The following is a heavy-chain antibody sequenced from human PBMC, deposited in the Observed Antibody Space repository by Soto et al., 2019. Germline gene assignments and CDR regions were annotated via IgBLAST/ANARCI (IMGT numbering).Heavy chain of an antibody. Sequence: QVQLVESGGGVVQPGRSLRLSCAASGFIFRNFGMHWVRRAPGKGLEWVATISGDGNDKYYPDSMNGRFTISRDNFNNTLYLQLNSLRPEDTAVYHCVQGASTAHQPLDSWGQGVLVTVSS. J-gene: IGHJ4*02. CDR3: VQGASTAHQPLDS. D-gene: IGHD1-26*01. CDR2: ISGDGNDK. V-gene: IGHV3-30*03. CDR1: GFIFRNFG.